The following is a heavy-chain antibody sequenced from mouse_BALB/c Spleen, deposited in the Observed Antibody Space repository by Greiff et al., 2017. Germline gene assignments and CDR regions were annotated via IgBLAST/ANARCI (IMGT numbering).Heavy chain of an antibody. D-gene: IGHD1-1*01. CDR2: IYPGDGDT. CDR1: GYAFSSYW. V-gene: IGHV1-80*01. Sequence: VQLQQSGAELVRPGSSVKISCKASGYAFSSYWMNWVKQRPGQGLEWIGQIYPGDGDTNYNGKFKGKATLTADKSSSTAYMQLSSLTSEDSAVYFCARGGYGSSYCFAYWGQGTLVTVSA. J-gene: IGHJ3*01. CDR3: ARGGYGSSYCFAY.